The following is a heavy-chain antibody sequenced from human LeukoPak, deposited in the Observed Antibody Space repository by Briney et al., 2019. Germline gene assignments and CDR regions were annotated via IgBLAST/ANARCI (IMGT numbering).Heavy chain of an antibody. CDR1: GGSFSGYY. V-gene: IGHV4-34*01. D-gene: IGHD3-3*01. CDR2: INHSGST. J-gene: IGHJ6*03. Sequence: SETLSLTCAVYGGSFSGYYWSWIRQPPGKGLEWIGEINHSGSTNYNPSLKSRVTISVDTSKNQFSLKLSSVTAADTAVYYCARGLRFLEWLSRGYMAVWRKGTTVTVSS. CDR3: ARGLRFLEWLSRGYMAV.